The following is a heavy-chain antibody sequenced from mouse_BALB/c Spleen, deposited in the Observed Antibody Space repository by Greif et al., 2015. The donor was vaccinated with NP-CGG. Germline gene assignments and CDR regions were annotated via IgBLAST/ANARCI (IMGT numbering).Heavy chain of an antibody. D-gene: IGHD2-3*01. V-gene: IGHV1S81*02. CDR1: GYTFTSYY. J-gene: IGHJ2*01. CDR2: INPSNGGT. Sequence: VQLQQSGAELVKPGASVKLSCKASGYTFTSYYMYWVKQGPGQGLEWIGEINPSNGGTNFNEKFKSKATLTVDKSSSTAYMQLSSLTSEDSAVYYCTRGNDGYYPDYWGLGTTLTVSS. CDR3: TRGNDGYYPDY.